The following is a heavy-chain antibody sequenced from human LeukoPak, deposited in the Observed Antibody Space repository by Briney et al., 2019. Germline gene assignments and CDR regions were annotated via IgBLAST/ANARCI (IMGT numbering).Heavy chain of an antibody. CDR1: GFTFSSYG. Sequence: GGSLRLSCAASGFTFSSYGMHWVRQAPGKGLEWVAVISYDGSNKYYADSVKGRFTISRDNSKNTLYLQMNSLRAEDTAVYYCAKDRITMVRGVIYYYYYGMDVWGQGATVTVSS. CDR3: AKDRITMVRGVIYYYYYGMDV. J-gene: IGHJ6*02. CDR2: ISYDGSNK. D-gene: IGHD3-10*01. V-gene: IGHV3-30*18.